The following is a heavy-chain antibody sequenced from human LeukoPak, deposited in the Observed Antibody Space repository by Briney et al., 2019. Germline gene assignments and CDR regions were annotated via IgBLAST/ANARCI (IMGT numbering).Heavy chain of an antibody. CDR1: GFTVSSNY. CDR2: IYSGGST. Sequence: GGSLRLSCAASGFTVSSNYMSWGRQAPGKVLEWVSIIYSGGSTFYADSVKGRFTISRDNSKNTLYLQMNSLRAEDTAVYYCARGGSYLSAFDIWGQGTMVTVSS. J-gene: IGHJ3*02. CDR3: ARGGSYLSAFDI. V-gene: IGHV3-53*01. D-gene: IGHD1-26*01.